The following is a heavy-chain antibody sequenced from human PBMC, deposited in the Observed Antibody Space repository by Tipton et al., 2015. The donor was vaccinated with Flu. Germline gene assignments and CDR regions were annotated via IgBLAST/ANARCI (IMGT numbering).Heavy chain of an antibody. D-gene: IGHD4-17*01. Sequence: LRLSCTVSGGSITSYYWSWIRQPSGKGLEWIGYIYYSGSTNYNPSLKSRVTISVDTSKNQFSLKLSSVTAADTAVYYCARRKTVTTRLTYFDYWGQGTLVTVSS. CDR3: ARRKTVTTRLTYFDY. J-gene: IGHJ4*02. CDR1: GGSITSYY. V-gene: IGHV4-59*08. CDR2: IYYSGST.